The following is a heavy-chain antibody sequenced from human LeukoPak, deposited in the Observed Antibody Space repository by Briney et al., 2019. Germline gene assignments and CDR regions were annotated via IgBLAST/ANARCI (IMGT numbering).Heavy chain of an antibody. J-gene: IGHJ4*02. CDR3: ARGILVKVYAAFDY. Sequence: SETLSLTCTVSGGSISSYYWTWIRQSPGMGLEWIGEIIHSGRTNYNPSLTSRVSISVDTSKNQFSLELSSVTAADTAVYYCARGILVKVYAAFDYWGQGTLVTVSS. D-gene: IGHD2/OR15-2a*01. CDR1: GGSISSYY. V-gene: IGHV4-34*01. CDR2: IIHSGRT.